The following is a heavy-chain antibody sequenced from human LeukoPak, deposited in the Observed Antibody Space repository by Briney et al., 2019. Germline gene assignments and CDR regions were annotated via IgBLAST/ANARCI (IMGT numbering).Heavy chain of an antibody. J-gene: IGHJ4*02. D-gene: IGHD1-1*01. CDR2: IWYDGSNK. V-gene: IGHV3-33*01. CDR3: ARDGGNSLDY. Sequence: PGRSLRLSCAASGFTFSSYGMRWVRHASGKGLEWVAAIWYDGSNKYYADSVKGRFTISRDNSKNTLYLQMNSLRAEDTAVYYCARDGGNSLDYWGQGTLVTVSS. CDR1: GFTFSSYG.